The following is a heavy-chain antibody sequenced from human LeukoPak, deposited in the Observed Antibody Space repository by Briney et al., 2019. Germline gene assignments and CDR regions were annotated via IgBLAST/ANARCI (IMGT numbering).Heavy chain of an antibody. CDR1: GGSISSSSHY. J-gene: IGHJ3*02. CDR3: ASPGVAATTWGAFDI. V-gene: IGHV4-39*01. CDR2: IYYSGST. D-gene: IGHD2-15*01. Sequence: ETLSLTCTVSGGSISSSSHYWGWIRQPPGKGLEWIGSIYYSGSTYYNPSLKSRVTISVDTSKNQFSLKLSSVTAADTAVYYCASPGVAATTWGAFDIWGQGTMVTVSS.